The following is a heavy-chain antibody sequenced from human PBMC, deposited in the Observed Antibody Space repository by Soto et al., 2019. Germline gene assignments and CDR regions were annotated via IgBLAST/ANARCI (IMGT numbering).Heavy chain of an antibody. Sequence: QITLKESGPTLVKPTQTLTLTCTFSGFSLSTSGVGVGWIRQPPGKALEWLALIYWDDDKRYSPSLKSRLTITKDTPKNQVVLTMTTRDPVDTATYYCAHVYGGYDNFDYWGQEPWSPSPQ. CDR2: IYWDDDK. CDR3: AHVYGGYDNFDY. D-gene: IGHD5-12*01. V-gene: IGHV2-5*02. CDR1: GFSLSTSGVG. J-gene: IGHJ4*01.